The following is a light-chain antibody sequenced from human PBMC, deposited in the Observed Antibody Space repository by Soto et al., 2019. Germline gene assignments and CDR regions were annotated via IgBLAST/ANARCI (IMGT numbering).Light chain of an antibody. CDR1: QSVSSSF. Sequence: EIVLTQSPGTLSLSPGERATLSCRASQSVSSSFLAWYQEQPGQAPRLLIDGASSRATGIPDRFSGSGSGTDFTLTISRLEPEDVAVYYCQQYGSSPLTFGGGTKVEIK. CDR2: GAS. J-gene: IGKJ4*01. V-gene: IGKV3-20*01. CDR3: QQYGSSPLT.